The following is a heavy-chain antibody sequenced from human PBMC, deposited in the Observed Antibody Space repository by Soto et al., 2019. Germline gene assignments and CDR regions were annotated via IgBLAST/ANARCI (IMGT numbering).Heavy chain of an antibody. CDR3: ARDLYGRLGVVIDAFYI. CDR2: ISAYNGNT. Sequence: ASVKVSCKASGCTFTSYGISWVRQAPGQGLEWMGWISAYNGNTNYAQKLQGRVTMTTDTSTSTAYMELRSRRSDDTAVYYCARDLYGRLGVVIDAFYIWGQGTMVTVSS. D-gene: IGHD3-3*01. V-gene: IGHV1-18*01. J-gene: IGHJ3*02. CDR1: GCTFTSYG.